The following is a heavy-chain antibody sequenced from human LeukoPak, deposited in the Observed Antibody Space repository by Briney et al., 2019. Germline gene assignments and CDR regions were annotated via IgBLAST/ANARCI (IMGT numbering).Heavy chain of an antibody. CDR3: AKPPEVGATVGYFDY. CDR1: GYVSNNY. CDR2: IYTSGST. V-gene: IGHV3-66*04. Sequence: PGGSLRLSCAASGYVSNNYMSWVRQAPGKGLEWVSVIYTSGSTYYADSVRGRFTISRDNSKNTLYLQMNSLRAEDTAVYYCAKPPEVGATVGYFDYWGRGTLVTVSS. D-gene: IGHD1-26*01. J-gene: IGHJ4*02.